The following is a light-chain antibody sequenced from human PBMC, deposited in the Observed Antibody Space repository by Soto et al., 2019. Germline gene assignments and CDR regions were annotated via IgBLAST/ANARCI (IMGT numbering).Light chain of an antibody. CDR3: QQYGSSGT. CDR1: QSVSSSY. Sequence: VLTQSPATLSLAPGEGASLSCRASQSVSSSYLAWYQQKPGQAPRLLIYGASNRATGIPDRFSGSGSGTDFTLTISRLEPEDFAVHYCQQYGSSGTFGQGTKVDIK. V-gene: IGKV3-20*01. CDR2: GAS. J-gene: IGKJ1*01.